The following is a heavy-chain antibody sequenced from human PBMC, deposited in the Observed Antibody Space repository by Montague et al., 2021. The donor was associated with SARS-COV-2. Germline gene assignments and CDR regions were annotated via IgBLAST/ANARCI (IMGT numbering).Heavy chain of an antibody. J-gene: IGHJ6*02. CDR3: ARDTRIAMLVVVTRYGLDV. CDR2: IYYTGST. V-gene: IGHV4-39*07. Sequence: SQTLSLVCTVAGGSISSSSYYWGWIRQPPGKGLEWIGSIYYTGSTYYNPSLKIRVTISVDTSKNQFSLKLSSVTAADTAVYYCARDTRIAMLVVVTRYGLDVRGQGTTVTVSS. CDR1: GGSISSSSYY. D-gene: IGHD3-22*01.